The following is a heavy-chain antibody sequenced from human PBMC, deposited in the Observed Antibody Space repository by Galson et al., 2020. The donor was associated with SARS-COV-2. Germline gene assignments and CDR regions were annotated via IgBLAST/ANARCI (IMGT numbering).Heavy chain of an antibody. V-gene: IGHV1-3*01. J-gene: IGHJ6*02. Sequence: ASVQVSCQASGYTFTSYAMHWLRPAPGQRLAWMGWIYAGNGNTKYSQKFQGRVTITRDTSASTAYMELSSLRSEDTAVYYCAREESQSPYYYYYGMDVWGQGTTVTVSS. CDR1: GYTFTSYA. CDR3: AREESQSPYYYYYGMDV. CDR2: IYAGNGNT.